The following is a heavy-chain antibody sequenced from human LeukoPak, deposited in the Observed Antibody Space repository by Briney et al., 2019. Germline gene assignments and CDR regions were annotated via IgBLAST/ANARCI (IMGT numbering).Heavy chain of an antibody. Sequence: ASVKVSCKASGYTFITYSISWVRQAPGQGLEWMGWISSYKNQTSYPQKFQGRVTMTTDTSTNTVYMELRSLRSDDTAVYYCAGGLPAIVTTRDWFDPWGQGTLVTVSS. J-gene: IGHJ5*02. CDR2: ISSYKNQT. V-gene: IGHV1-18*01. D-gene: IGHD5-12*01. CDR1: GYTFITYS. CDR3: AGGLPAIVTTRDWFDP.